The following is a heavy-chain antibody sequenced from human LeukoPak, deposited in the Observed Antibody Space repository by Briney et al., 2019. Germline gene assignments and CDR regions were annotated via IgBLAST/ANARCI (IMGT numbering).Heavy chain of an antibody. Sequence: PGGSLRLSCAASGFTFSSYEMNWVRQAPGKGLEWVSYISSSGSTIYYADSVKGRFTISRDNAKNSLYLQMNSLRAEDTAVYYCARDSTAFYYYYYYMDVWGKGTTVTVSS. D-gene: IGHD4-11*01. V-gene: IGHV3-48*03. CDR3: ARDSTAFYYYYYYMDV. J-gene: IGHJ6*03. CDR2: ISSSGSTI. CDR1: GFTFSSYE.